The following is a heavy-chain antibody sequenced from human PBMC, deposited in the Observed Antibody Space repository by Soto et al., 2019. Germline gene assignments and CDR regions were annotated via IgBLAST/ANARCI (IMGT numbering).Heavy chain of an antibody. CDR1: GGSVSSGSYY. Sequence: PSETLSLTCTVSGGSVSSGSYYWSWIRQPPGKGLEWIGYIYYSGSTNYNPSLKSRVTISVDTSKNQFSLKLTSVTAADTGVYFCARAPYSGHWNQPWQTPRRPGNYGMDVWGQGTTVTVSS. D-gene: IGHD1-26*01. CDR2: IYYSGST. CDR3: ARAPYSGHWNQPWQTPRRPGNYGMDV. J-gene: IGHJ6*02. V-gene: IGHV4-61*01.